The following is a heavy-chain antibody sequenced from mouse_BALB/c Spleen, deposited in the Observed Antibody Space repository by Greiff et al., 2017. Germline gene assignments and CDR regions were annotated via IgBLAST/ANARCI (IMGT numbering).Heavy chain of an antibody. CDR1: GFTFSNYW. CDR2: IRLKSNNYAT. J-gene: IGHJ2*01. V-gene: IGHV6-6*02. Sequence: EVKLMESGGGLVQPGGSMKLSCVASGFTFSNYWMNWVRQSPEKGLEWVAEIRLKSNNYATHYAESVKGRFTISRDDSKSSVYLQMNNLRAEDTGIYYCTRLGRGLSDYWGQGTTLTVSS. CDR3: TRLGRGLSDY. D-gene: IGHD4-1*01.